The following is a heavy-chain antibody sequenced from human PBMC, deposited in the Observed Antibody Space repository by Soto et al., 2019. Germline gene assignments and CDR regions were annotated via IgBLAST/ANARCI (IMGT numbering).Heavy chain of an antibody. D-gene: IGHD3-22*01. CDR2: IWYDGSNK. J-gene: IGHJ4*02. CDR1: GFTFSSYG. Sequence: QVQLVESGGGVVQPGRSLRLSCAASGFTFSSYGMHWVRQAPGKGLEWVAVIWYDGSNKYYADSVKGRFTISRDNSKNTLYLQMNSLRAEDTAVYYCARDRWGYYDSISSIDYWGQGTLVTVSS. V-gene: IGHV3-33*01. CDR3: ARDRWGYYDSISSIDY.